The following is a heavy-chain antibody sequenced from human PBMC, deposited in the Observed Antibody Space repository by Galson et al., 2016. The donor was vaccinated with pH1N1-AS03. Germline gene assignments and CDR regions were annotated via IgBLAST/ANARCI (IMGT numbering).Heavy chain of an antibody. J-gene: IGHJ4*02. CDR1: GGTFGTYA. CDR2: IHPIFGTP. D-gene: IGHD3-22*01. Sequence: SCKASGGTFGTYAISWMRQAPGQGLEWMGGIHPIFGTPSYAQKFQGRLTVTADDSTSAAYMELSSLTSEDTAIYYCARDRHYDSSGRYFYESEHWGQGTLVIVSS. V-gene: IGHV1-69*01. CDR3: ARDRHYDSSGRYFYESEH.